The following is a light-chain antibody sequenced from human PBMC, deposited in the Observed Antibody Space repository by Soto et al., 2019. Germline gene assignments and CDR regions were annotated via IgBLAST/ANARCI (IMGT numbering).Light chain of an antibody. J-gene: IGKJ2*01. V-gene: IGKV3-20*01. CDR1: QSVSNSY. Sequence: EIVLTQSPGTLSLSPGERATLSCRASQSVSNSYLAWYQQKPGQAPRLLIYDSSSRATGIPDRFSGSRSGTDFTLTSSRLEPEDFAVYYCQQYHNSQYTFGQGTKLESK. CDR3: QQYHNSQYT. CDR2: DSS.